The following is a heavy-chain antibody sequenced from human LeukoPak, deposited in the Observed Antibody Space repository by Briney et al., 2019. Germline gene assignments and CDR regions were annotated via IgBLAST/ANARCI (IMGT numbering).Heavy chain of an antibody. Sequence: GGSLRLSCAASGFTFSTYSMNWVRQVPGKGLEWVSSISSSSSYIFYADSVQGRFTISRDNAKNSLYLQMNSLRAEDTAVYYCARDLGIRVAGPFFDYWGQGILVTVSS. J-gene: IGHJ4*02. CDR3: ARDLGIRVAGPFFDY. V-gene: IGHV3-21*01. CDR2: ISSSSSYI. CDR1: GFTFSTYS. D-gene: IGHD6-19*01.